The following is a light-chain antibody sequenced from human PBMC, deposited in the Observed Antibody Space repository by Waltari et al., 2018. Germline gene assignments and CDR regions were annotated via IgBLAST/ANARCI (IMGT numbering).Light chain of an antibody. CDR1: QTVSTY. CDR2: DAS. CDR3: LQRSLWPWT. Sequence: EIVLTQSPGTLSLSPGERATLSCRASQTVSTYLAWFQQKPGQAPSFLIYDASNRAPGIPARFSGSGSGTDFSLTISSLEPEDFAVYYCLQRSLWPWTFGQGTKVAVK. J-gene: IGKJ1*01. V-gene: IGKV3-11*01.